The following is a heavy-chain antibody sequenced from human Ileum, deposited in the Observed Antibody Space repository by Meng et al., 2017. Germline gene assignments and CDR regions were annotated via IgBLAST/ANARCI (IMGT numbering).Heavy chain of an antibody. Sequence: QVQLTHWGAGLLKPSEALSLTCGVYGGSFSGYYWSWIRQPPGKGLEWIGEIDHSGGTNYNPSLKNRVTISVDTSNNRFSLKLSSVKAADTALYFCARRVGATPYAYNWLDPWGQGTLVTVSS. V-gene: IGHV4-34*01. J-gene: IGHJ5*02. CDR3: ARRVGATPYAYNWLDP. CDR1: GGSFSGYY. CDR2: IDHSGGT. D-gene: IGHD1-26*01.